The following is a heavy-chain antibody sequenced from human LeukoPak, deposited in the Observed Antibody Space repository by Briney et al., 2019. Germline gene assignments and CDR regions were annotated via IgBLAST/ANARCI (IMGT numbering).Heavy chain of an antibody. CDR2: IYYSGST. V-gene: IGHV4-30-4*01. CDR1: GGSISSGDYY. Sequence: SETLSLTCTVSGGSISSGDYYWSWIRQPPGTGLEWIGYIYYSGSTYYNPSLKSRVTISVDTSKNQFSLKLSSVTAADTAVYYCARDTVTTFGYYYGMDVWGQGTTVTVS. D-gene: IGHD4-17*01. J-gene: IGHJ6*02. CDR3: ARDTVTTFGYYYGMDV.